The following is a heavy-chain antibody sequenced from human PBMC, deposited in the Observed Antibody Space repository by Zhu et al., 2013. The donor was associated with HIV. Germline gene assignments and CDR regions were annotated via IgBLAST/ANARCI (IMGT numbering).Heavy chain of an antibody. CDR2: IHPYSGNT. J-gene: IGHJ6*03. V-gene: IGHV1-2*02. Sequence: QVQLVQSGAEVKKPGASIKVSCKTSGYTFTSHYLHWIRQAPGQGLEWMGWIHPYSGNTNYAQQFQDRLSVTRDTSISTFYMELTSLTSDDTAVYYCARAWAYASGREGYYYMDVWGKGTTVTVSS. D-gene: IGHD2-2*01. CDR3: ARAWAYASGREGYYYMDV. CDR1: GYTFTSHY.